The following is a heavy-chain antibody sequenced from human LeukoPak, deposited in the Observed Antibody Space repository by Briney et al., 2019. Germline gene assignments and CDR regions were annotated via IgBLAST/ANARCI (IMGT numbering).Heavy chain of an antibody. D-gene: IGHD3-10*01. V-gene: IGHV1-2*02. CDR1: GYTFTGYY. CDR2: INPNSGGT. CDR3: ARSTYYYGSGSSQGY. J-gene: IGHJ4*02. Sequence: GASVKVSCKASGYTFTGYYMHWVRQAPGQGLEWMGWINPNSGGTNYAQKFQGRVTMTRDTSISTAYMELSRLRSDDTAVYYCARSTYYYGSGSSQGYWGQGTLVTVSS.